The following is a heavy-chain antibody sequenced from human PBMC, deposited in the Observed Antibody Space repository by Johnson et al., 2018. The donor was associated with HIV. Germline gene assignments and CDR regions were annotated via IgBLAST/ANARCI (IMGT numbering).Heavy chain of an antibody. J-gene: IGHJ3*02. CDR1: GFTVSSNY. CDR2: IYSGGST. D-gene: IGHD3-16*01. V-gene: IGHV3-66*02. CDR3: ARERRPWGPDAFDI. Sequence: VQLVESGGGLVQPGGSLRLSCAASGFTVSSNYMSWVRQAPGKGLEWVSVIYSGGSTYYADSVRGRFTISRDNSKSALFLQMNSLRAEDTAVYYCARERRPWGPDAFDIWGQGTMVTVSS.